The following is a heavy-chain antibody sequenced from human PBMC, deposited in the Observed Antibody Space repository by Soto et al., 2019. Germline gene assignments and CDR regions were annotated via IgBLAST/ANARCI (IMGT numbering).Heavy chain of an antibody. CDR1: GLTFGDYY. Sequence: QVKLVESGGGLVKPGGSLRLSCVASGLTFGDYYMTWIRQAPGKGLEWVSYISPSGSTMDYADSVKGRFTISRDNAKKSLYLQMNSLRAEDTAVYYCARGHTILAYWGQGTLVIVSS. J-gene: IGHJ4*02. D-gene: IGHD3-3*01. V-gene: IGHV3-11*01. CDR2: ISPSGSTM. CDR3: ARGHTILAY.